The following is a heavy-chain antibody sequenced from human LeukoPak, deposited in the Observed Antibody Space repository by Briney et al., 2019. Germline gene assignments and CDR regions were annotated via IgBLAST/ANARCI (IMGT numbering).Heavy chain of an antibody. CDR2: INHSGST. CDR1: GGSFSGYC. V-gene: IGHV4-34*01. D-gene: IGHD5-24*01. Sequence: SETLSLTCAVYGGSFSGYCWSWIRQPPGKGLEWIGEINHSGSTNYNPSLKSRVTISVDTSKNQFSLKLSSVTAADTAVYYCAQFRGYFDLWGRGTLVTVSS. CDR3: AQFRGYFDL. J-gene: IGHJ2*01.